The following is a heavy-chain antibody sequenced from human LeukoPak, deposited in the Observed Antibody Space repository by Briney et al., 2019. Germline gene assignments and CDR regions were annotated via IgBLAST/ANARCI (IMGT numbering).Heavy chain of an antibody. Sequence: GGSLKLSCAASGFTFSSYWMTWVRQAPGKGLEWVGNIKQDGSEKYYVDSVKGRFTISRDNAKNSLYLQMNSLRAEDTAVYYCARDRRCSSTSCYYFDYWGQGTLVTVSS. CDR2: IKQDGSEK. V-gene: IGHV3-7*04. CDR1: GFTFSSYW. CDR3: ARDRRCSSTSCYYFDY. D-gene: IGHD2-2*01. J-gene: IGHJ4*02.